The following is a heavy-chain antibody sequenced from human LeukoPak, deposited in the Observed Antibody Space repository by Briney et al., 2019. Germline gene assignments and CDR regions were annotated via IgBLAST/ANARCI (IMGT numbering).Heavy chain of an antibody. CDR2: IKQDGSDK. V-gene: IGHV3-7*05. D-gene: IGHD3/OR15-3a*01. CDR1: GFTFSSFW. CDR3: AKHHDFWTGYNANFDS. Sequence: GGSLRLSCAASGFTFSSFWMSWVRQAPGKGLEWVANIKQDGSDKYYVDSVKGRFTISRDNAKNSQYLQMNSLRAEDTAVYYCAKHHDFWTGYNANFDSWGQGTLVTVSS. J-gene: IGHJ4*02.